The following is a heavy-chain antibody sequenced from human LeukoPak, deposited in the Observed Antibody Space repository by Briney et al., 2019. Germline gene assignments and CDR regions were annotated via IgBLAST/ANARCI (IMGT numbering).Heavy chain of an antibody. Sequence: PGGSLRLSCAASGFTFSSYWMSWVRQAPGKGLEWVSGISWNSGSIGYADSVKGRFTISRDNAKNSLYLQMNSLRAEDTAVYYCARGGTVTTVDYWGQGTLVTVSS. CDR2: ISWNSGSI. CDR3: ARGGTVTTVDY. V-gene: IGHV3-20*04. D-gene: IGHD4-17*01. CDR1: GFTFSSYW. J-gene: IGHJ4*02.